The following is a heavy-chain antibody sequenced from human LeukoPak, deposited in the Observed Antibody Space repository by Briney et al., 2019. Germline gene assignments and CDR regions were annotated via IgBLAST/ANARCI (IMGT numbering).Heavy chain of an antibody. CDR2: ISGSGGST. CDR3: AKVDGGVGATLLSVPFDY. CDR1: GFTFSSYA. V-gene: IGHV3-23*01. J-gene: IGHJ4*02. Sequence: GGSLRLSCAASGFTFSSYAMSWVRQAPGKGLEWVSAISGSGGSTYYADSVEGRFTISRDNSKNTLYLQMNSLRAEDTAVYYCAKVDGGVGATLLSVPFDYWGQGTLVTVSS. D-gene: IGHD1-26*01.